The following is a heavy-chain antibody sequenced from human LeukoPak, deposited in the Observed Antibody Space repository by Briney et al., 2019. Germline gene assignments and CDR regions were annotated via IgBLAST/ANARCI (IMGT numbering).Heavy chain of an antibody. V-gene: IGHV3-21*01. CDR2: ISSSSSYI. Sequence: GGSLRLSCAASGFTFSSYAMSWVRQAPGKGLEWVSSISSSSSYIYYADSVKGRFTISRDNAKNSLYLQMNSLRAEDTAVYYCARDKEGTKYSYGSDYWGQGTLVTVSS. D-gene: IGHD5-18*01. CDR3: ARDKEGTKYSYGSDY. J-gene: IGHJ4*02. CDR1: GFTFSSYA.